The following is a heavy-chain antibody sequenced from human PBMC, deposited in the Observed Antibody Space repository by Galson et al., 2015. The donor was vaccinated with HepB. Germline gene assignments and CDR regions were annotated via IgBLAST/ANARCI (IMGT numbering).Heavy chain of an antibody. CDR3: ARSYSSSWYYDY. CDR1: GFTFSNAW. V-gene: IGHV3-7*03. D-gene: IGHD6-13*01. J-gene: IGHJ4*02. Sequence: SLRLSCAASGFTFSNAWMNWVRQAPGKGLEWVANIKQDGSEKYYVDSVKGRFTISRDNAKNSLYLQMNSLRAEDTAVYYCARSYSSSWYYDYWGQGTLVTVSS. CDR2: IKQDGSEK.